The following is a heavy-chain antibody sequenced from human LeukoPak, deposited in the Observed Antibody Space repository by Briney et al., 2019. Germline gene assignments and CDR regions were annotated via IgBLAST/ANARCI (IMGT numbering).Heavy chain of an antibody. CDR2: ISYDGSNK. J-gene: IGHJ4*02. CDR3: ARGITYYYDSSGPPRDY. D-gene: IGHD3-22*01. Sequence: PRRSLRLSCAASGFTFSSCAMHWVRQAPGKGLEWVAVISYDGSNKYYADSVKGRFTISRDNSKNTLYLQMNSLRAEDTAVYYCARGITYYYDSSGPPRDYWGQGTLVTVSS. CDR1: GFTFSSCA. V-gene: IGHV3-30-3*01.